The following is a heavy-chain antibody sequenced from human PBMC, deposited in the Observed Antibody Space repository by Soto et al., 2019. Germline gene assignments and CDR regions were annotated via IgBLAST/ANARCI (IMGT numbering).Heavy chain of an antibody. J-gene: IGHJ4*02. CDR1: GGSFSGYI. Sequence: SETLSLTCAVSGGSFSGYIWTWIRQTPGKGLQWIGQINHSGSSIYNPSLKSRVTISVDTSKNQFSLKLSSVTAADTAVYYCARGGYSGYDWGQGTLVTVSS. D-gene: IGHD5-12*01. CDR3: ARGGYSGYD. V-gene: IGHV4-34*01. CDR2: INHSGSS.